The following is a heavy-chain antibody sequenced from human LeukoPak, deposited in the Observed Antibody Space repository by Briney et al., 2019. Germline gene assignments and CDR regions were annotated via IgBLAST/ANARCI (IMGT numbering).Heavy chain of an antibody. V-gene: IGHV1-8*01. CDR2: MNPNSGNT. D-gene: IGHD2-15*01. Sequence: ASVKVSCKASGYTFTRYDINWVRQATGQGLEWMGWMNPNSGNTGYAQKFQGRVTMTRNTSISTAYMELSSLRSEDTAVYYCARGRVEVIDAFDIWGQGTMVTVSS. J-gene: IGHJ3*02. CDR3: ARGRVEVIDAFDI. CDR1: GYTFTRYD.